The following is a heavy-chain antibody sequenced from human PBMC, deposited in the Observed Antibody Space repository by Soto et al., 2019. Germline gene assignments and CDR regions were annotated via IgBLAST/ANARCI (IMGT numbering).Heavy chain of an antibody. D-gene: IGHD3-9*01. CDR1: GFTFSSYW. J-gene: IGHJ5*01. CDR3: AILGYGHHPNNFDF. V-gene: IGHV3-74*01. CDR2: INSDGSTT. Sequence: GGSLRLSCAASGFTFSSYWMHWVRQAPGKGLVWVSRINSDGSTTSNADSVKGRFTISRDNAKNTLYLHMNSLRAEDTAVYYSAILGYGHHPNNFDFWAQGTPVPVSS.